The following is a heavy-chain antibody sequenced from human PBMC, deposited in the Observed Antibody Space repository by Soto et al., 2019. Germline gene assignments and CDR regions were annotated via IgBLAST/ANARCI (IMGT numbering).Heavy chain of an antibody. CDR3: TTARLYSSGWFDY. Sequence: GGSLRLSCAASGFTFSNAWMSWVRQAPGKGLEWVGLIKSKTDGGTTDYAAPVKGRFTISRDDSKNTLYLQMNSLKTEDTAVYYCTTARLYSSGWFDYWGQGTLVTVSS. D-gene: IGHD6-19*01. CDR2: IKSKTDGGTT. V-gene: IGHV3-15*01. CDR1: GFTFSNAW. J-gene: IGHJ4*02.